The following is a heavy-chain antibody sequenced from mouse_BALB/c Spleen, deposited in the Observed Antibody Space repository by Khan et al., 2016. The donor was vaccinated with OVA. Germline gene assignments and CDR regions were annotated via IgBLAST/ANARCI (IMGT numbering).Heavy chain of an antibody. CDR1: GFTFSSYG. V-gene: IGHV5-6-3*01. CDR2: INSNGGST. J-gene: IGHJ2*01. CDR3: ARMARTIN. Sequence: EAELVESGGGLVQPGGSLKLSCAASGFTFSSYGMSWVHQTPDKRLELVATINSNGGSTYYPDSVKGRFTISRDNAKNTLYLQMSSLKSEDTAMYYCARMARTINWGQGTTLTVSS.